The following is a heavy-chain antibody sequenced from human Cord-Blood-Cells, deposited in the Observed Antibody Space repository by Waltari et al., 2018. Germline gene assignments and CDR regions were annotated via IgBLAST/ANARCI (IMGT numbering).Heavy chain of an antibody. D-gene: IGHD3-22*01. CDR3: ASITHYYDSSGYYEDFQH. J-gene: IGHJ1*01. CDR1: GGSFSGYY. Sequence: QVQLQQWGAGLLKPSETLSLTCAVYGGSFSGYYWSWIRQPPGQGLEWIGEINHSGSNNYNPSLKSRVTISVDTSKNQFALKLSSVTAADTAVYYCASITHYYDSSGYYEDFQHWGQGTLVTVSS. CDR2: INHSGSN. V-gene: IGHV4-34*01.